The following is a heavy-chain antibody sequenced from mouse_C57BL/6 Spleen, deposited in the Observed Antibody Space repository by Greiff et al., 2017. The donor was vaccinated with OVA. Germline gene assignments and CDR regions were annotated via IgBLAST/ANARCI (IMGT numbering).Heavy chain of an antibody. J-gene: IGHJ2*01. CDR1: GYTFTDYN. CDR2: INPNNGGT. V-gene: IGHV1-18*01. Sequence: EVQLQQSGPELVKPGASVKIPCKASGYTFTDYNMDWVKQSHGKSLEWIGDINPNNGGTIYNQKFKGKATLTVDKSSSTAYMELRSLTSEDTAVYYCARVANSYFDYWGKGTTLTVSS. CDR3: ARVANSYFDY. D-gene: IGHD1-1*01.